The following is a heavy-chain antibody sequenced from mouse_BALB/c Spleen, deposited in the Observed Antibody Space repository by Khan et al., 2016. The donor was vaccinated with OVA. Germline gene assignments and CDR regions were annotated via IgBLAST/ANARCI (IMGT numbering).Heavy chain of an antibody. CDR1: GFSLTNYG. Sequence: VKLEVSGPGLAAPSQSLSITCTISGFSLTNYGVHWVRQPPGKGLEWLVVIWSEGSTNYNSVLKSRLTITKDNSQSQVFLKMNSLQTDDTAIYFCARQPYYHYNIMDYWGQGTSVTVSS. CDR2: IWSEGST. CDR3: ARQPYYHYNIMDY. D-gene: IGHD2-10*01. J-gene: IGHJ4*01. V-gene: IGHV2-6-1*01.